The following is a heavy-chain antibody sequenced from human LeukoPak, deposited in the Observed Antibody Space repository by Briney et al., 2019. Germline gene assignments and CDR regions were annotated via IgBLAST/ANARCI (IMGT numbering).Heavy chain of an antibody. CDR3: ARGLHRVAVAGTGSFPFDY. Sequence: GGSLRLSCAASGFTFSSYWMSWVRQAPGKGLEWVANIKQDGSEKYYVDSVKGRFTISRDNSKNTLYLQMNSLRAEDTAIYYCARGLHRVAVAGTGSFPFDYWGQGTLVTVSS. CDR2: IKQDGSEK. D-gene: IGHD6-19*01. J-gene: IGHJ4*02. CDR1: GFTFSSYW. V-gene: IGHV3-7*01.